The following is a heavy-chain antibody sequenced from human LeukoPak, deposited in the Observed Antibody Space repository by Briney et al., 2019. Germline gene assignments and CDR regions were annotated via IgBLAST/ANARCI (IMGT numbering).Heavy chain of an antibody. D-gene: IGHD4-17*01. Sequence: SETLSLTCTVSGGSISSYYWSWLRQPPGKGLEWIGYIYYSGSTNYNPSLKSRVTISVDTSKNQFSLKLSSVTAADTAVYYCASTTVTTPFYYYYGMDVWGQGTTVTVSS. CDR2: IYYSGST. J-gene: IGHJ6*02. CDR1: GGSISSYY. V-gene: IGHV4-59*08. CDR3: ASTTVTTPFYYYYGMDV.